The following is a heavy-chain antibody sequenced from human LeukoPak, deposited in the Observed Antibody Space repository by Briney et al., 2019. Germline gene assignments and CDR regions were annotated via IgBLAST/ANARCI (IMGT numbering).Heavy chain of an antibody. J-gene: IGHJ4*02. V-gene: IGHV1-2*02. CDR1: GYTFTVYY. CDR3: AREGITGTTSIDY. CDR2: INPNSGGT. Sequence: ASVTVSFKASGYTFTVYYMHWVRQAPGQGLEWMGWINPNSGGTNYAQKFQGRVTMTRDTSISTAYMDLSRLRSDDTAVYYCAREGITGTTSIDYWGQGTLVTVSS. D-gene: IGHD1-7*01.